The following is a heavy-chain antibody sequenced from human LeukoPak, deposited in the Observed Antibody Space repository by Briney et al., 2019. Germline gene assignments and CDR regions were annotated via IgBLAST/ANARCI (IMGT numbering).Heavy chain of an antibody. CDR1: GFTFNKYW. V-gene: IGHV3-74*01. D-gene: IGHD4-11*01. Sequence: PGGSLRLSCVASGFTFNKYWMYWVRQAPGKGLVWVSGINGDGASGSYADSVKGRFTISRDNAKSTLYLQMNSLRAEDTAVYYCARVRDDYTYFDCWGQGTLVTVSS. CDR2: INGDGASG. CDR3: ARVRDDYTYFDC. J-gene: IGHJ4*02.